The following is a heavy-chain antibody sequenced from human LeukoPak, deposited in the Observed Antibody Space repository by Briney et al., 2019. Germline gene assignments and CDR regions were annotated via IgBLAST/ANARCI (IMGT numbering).Heavy chain of an antibody. CDR3: ARMRGDGYNWNWFDP. D-gene: IGHD5-24*01. V-gene: IGHV4-34*01. CDR2: INHSGST. Sequence: SETLSLTCAVYGGSFSGYYWSWIRQPPGKGLEWIGEINHSGSTNYNPSLKSRVTMSVDTSKNQFSLKLSSVTAADTAVYYCARMRGDGYNWNWFDPWGQGTLVTVSS. J-gene: IGHJ5*02. CDR1: GGSFSGYY.